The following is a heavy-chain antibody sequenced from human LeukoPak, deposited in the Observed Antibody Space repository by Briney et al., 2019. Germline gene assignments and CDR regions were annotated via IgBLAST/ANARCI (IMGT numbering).Heavy chain of an antibody. J-gene: IGHJ4*02. CDR3: AREHDLWSGYPFDY. CDR2: INAGNGNT. CDR1: GYTFSNYA. V-gene: IGHV1-3*01. D-gene: IGHD3-3*01. Sequence: ASVKVSCKGSGYTFSNYAIQWVRQAPGQRLEWMGWINAGNGNTKYSQKFEGRVTITRDTSAGTAYMELSSLRSEDTAVYYCAREHDLWSGYPFDYWGQGTLVTVSS.